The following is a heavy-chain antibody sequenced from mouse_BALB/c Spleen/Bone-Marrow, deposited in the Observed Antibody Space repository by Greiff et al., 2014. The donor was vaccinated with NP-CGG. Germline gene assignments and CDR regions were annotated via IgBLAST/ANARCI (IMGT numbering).Heavy chain of an antibody. CDR1: GFTFSSFG. CDR3: ARSNWIYYFDY. J-gene: IGHJ2*01. V-gene: IGHV5-17*02. CDR2: ISSGSSTI. D-gene: IGHD4-1*01. Sequence: EVQGVESGGGLVQPGGSRKLSCAASGFTFSSFGMHWVRQAPEKGLEWVAYISSGSSTIYYADTVNGRFTISRDNPKNTLFLQMTSLRSEDTAMYYCARSNWIYYFDYWGQGTTLTVSS.